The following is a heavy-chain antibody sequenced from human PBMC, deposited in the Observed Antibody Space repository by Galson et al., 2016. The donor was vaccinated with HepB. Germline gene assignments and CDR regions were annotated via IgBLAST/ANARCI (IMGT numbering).Heavy chain of an antibody. CDR3: ARDPVPVTGRNFDS. CDR2: IHRSGTT. V-gene: IGHV4-4*02. CDR1: GGSINTEDW. D-gene: IGHD6-19*01. Sequence: LSLTCTVSGGSINTEDWWNWVRQPPGKGLEWIGDIHRSGTTNYNPSLKSRVTISVDKSKNQFSLNLSSVTAADTAVYYCARDPVPVTGRNFDSWGQGTLVTVSS. J-gene: IGHJ4*02.